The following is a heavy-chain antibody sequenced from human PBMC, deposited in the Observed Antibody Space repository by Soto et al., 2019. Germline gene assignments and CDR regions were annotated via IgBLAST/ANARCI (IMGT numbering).Heavy chain of an antibody. J-gene: IGHJ4*02. CDR3: ARGGDHTGVGY. CDR1: GYTFTSYD. D-gene: IGHD3-16*01. CDR2: MKPNSGNT. Sequence: QVQLVQSGAEVKKPGASVKVSCKASGYTFTSYDITWVRQATGQGLEWMGWMKPNSGNTGYAQKFQGRVTMTRHTSISTAYMELSSLRSDDTAVYYCARGGDHTGVGYWGQGSLVTVSS. V-gene: IGHV1-8*01.